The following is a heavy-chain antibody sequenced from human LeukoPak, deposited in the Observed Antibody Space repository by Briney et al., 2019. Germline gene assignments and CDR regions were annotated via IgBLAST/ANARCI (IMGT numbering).Heavy chain of an antibody. CDR3: GTLLSNGPFDY. V-gene: IGHV1-2*02. Sequence: ASVKVSCKASGYTFTGYYMHWVRQAPGQGLEWMGYIYPNSGATKYAQKFQGRVTMTRDTSISTAYLELSGLRSDDTAVYYCGTLLSNGPFDYWGQGSLVTVSS. CDR2: IYPNSGAT. CDR1: GYTFTGYY. J-gene: IGHJ4*02.